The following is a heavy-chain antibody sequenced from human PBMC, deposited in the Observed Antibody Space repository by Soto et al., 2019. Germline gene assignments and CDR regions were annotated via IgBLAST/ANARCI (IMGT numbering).Heavy chain of an antibody. J-gene: IGHJ4*02. CDR2: IYYRGNT. V-gene: IGHV4-59*11. Sequence: SETLSLTCTVSGPSITSHYWSWIRQPPGKGLEWIGYIYYRGNTNYNPSLKGRVTISVDRSKNQFSLDLSSVTAADTAVYYCARLDIVAYYFDFWGQGYLVTVSS. CDR3: ARLDIVAYYFDF. D-gene: IGHD5-12*01. CDR1: GPSITSHY.